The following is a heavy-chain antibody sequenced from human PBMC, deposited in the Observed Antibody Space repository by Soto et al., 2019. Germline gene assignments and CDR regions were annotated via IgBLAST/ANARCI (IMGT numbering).Heavy chain of an antibody. V-gene: IGHV3-73*01. D-gene: IGHD1-20*01. CDR3: TRPISAAQDY. J-gene: IGHJ4*02. CDR2: IRDRAFSYAT. CDR1: GFVFKDSS. Sequence: EVLLVESGGGLVQPGGSLKLSCAASGFVFKDSSIHWVRQASGKGLEWVGRIRDRAFSYATAYAASVKGRFTISRDDSTNTAYLQMNSLKTQDTAIYYCTRPISAAQDYWGQGTLVTVS.